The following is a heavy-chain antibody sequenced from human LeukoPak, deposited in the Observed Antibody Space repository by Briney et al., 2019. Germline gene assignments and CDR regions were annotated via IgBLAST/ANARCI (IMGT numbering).Heavy chain of an antibody. CDR1: GFTFSSYG. CDR3: AKDPPLYFDWPEGYFQH. CDR2: ISYDESKK. Sequence: PGRSLRLSCAASGFTFSSYGMHWVRQAPATGLEWVAAISYDESKKFYADSVKGRFTISRDNSKNTLYLQMNSLRAEDTAVYYCAKDPPLYFDWPEGYFQHWGQGTLVTVSS. V-gene: IGHV3-30*18. J-gene: IGHJ1*01. D-gene: IGHD3-9*01.